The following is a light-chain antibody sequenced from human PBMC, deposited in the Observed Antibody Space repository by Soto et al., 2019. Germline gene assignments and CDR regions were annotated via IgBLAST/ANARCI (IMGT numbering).Light chain of an antibody. J-gene: IGKJ3*01. Sequence: VVLTQSPATLSLSPGEPATLSCRASRDVYINALAWYQQQPGRTPTLLIYGASTRATGIPDRFSATGSGTEYSLTISSVEPEDFAVYYCQQYGASPFTFGPGTRV. CDR3: QQYGASPFT. CDR1: RDVYINA. CDR2: GAS. V-gene: IGKV3-20*01.